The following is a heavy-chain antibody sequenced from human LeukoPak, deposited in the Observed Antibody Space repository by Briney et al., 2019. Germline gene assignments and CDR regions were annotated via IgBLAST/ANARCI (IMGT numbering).Heavy chain of an antibody. V-gene: IGHV3-11*04. CDR2: ISHSGYTI. CDR3: ARDYTETYYYDSSGSI. CDR1: GFSFSDDF. D-gene: IGHD3-22*01. J-gene: IGHJ4*02. Sequence: PGGSLRLSCVASGFSFSDDFMSWIRQAPGQRPEWVSYISHSGYTIQYADSVKGRFTISRDNAKNSLYLQMNSLRAEDTAVYYCARDYTETYYYDSSGSIWGQGTLVTVSS.